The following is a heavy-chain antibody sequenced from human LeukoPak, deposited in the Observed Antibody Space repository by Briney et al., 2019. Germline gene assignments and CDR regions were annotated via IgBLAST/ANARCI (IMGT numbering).Heavy chain of an antibody. CDR3: ASQLWFGELLDDY. Sequence: PSETLSLTCTVSGGSISSGDYYWSWIRQPPGKGLEWIGYIYYSGSTYYNPSLKSRVTISVDTSKNQFSLKLSSVTAADTAVYYCASQLWFGELLDDYWGQGTLVTVSS. D-gene: IGHD3-10*01. V-gene: IGHV4-30-4*08. CDR1: GGSISSGDYY. J-gene: IGHJ4*02. CDR2: IYYSGST.